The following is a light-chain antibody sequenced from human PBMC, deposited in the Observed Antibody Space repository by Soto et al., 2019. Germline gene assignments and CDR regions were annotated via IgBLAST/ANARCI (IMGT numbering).Light chain of an antibody. Sequence: EIVLTQSPGTLSLSPGESGTLSCRAGQTLSSSSLAWYQQKPGQAPRLLIYGASNRASGTPDRFSGGGSGTDFTLTISRLEPEDFAVYYCHQYGSSPLTFGGGTKVEI. J-gene: IGKJ4*01. V-gene: IGKV3-20*01. CDR3: HQYGSSPLT. CDR2: GAS. CDR1: QTLSSSS.